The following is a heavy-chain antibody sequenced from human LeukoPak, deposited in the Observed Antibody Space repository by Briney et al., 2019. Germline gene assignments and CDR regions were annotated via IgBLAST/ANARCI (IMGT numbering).Heavy chain of an antibody. V-gene: IGHV4-34*01. J-gene: IGHJ1*01. D-gene: IGHD3-10*01. CDR2: INHSGST. CDR1: GGSFSGYY. CDR3: ARVLPRTYYYGSGNFQH. Sequence: ASETLSLTCAVYGGSFSGYYWSWIRQPPGKGLEWIGEINHSGSTNYNPSLKSRVTISVDTSKNQFSLKLSSVTAADTAVYYCARVLPRTYYYGSGNFQHWGQGTPVTVSS.